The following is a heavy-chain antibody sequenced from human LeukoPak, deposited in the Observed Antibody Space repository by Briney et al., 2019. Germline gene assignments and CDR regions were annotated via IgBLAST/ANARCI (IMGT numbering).Heavy chain of an antibody. D-gene: IGHD3-10*01. CDR3: ATPRGGKLLLDAFDM. Sequence: PGGSLRLSCAASGFTFSSYWMHWVRQAPGKGLVWVSRINSDGSSTSYAASVKGRFTISRDSSRNTLYLQMNSLRAEDTAVYYCATPRGGKLLLDAFDMWGQGTMVTVSS. J-gene: IGHJ3*02. CDR1: GFTFSSYW. V-gene: IGHV3-74*01. CDR2: INSDGSST.